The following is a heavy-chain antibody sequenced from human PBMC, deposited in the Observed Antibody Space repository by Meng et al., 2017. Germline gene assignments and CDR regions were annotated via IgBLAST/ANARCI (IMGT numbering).Heavy chain of an antibody. D-gene: IGHD1-26*01. CDR3: ATDLYRDWFDP. V-gene: IGHV1-69-2*01. Sequence: EVHLIQSVTSVKPPWANRPISVKCSGSPCTDYYMTLVQQAPGKGLECMGLVDPEDGETIYAEKFQGRVTITADTSTDTAYMELSSLRSEDTAVYYCATDLYRDWFDPWGQGTLVTVSS. J-gene: IGHJ5*02. CDR2: VDPEDGET. CDR1: GSPCTDYY.